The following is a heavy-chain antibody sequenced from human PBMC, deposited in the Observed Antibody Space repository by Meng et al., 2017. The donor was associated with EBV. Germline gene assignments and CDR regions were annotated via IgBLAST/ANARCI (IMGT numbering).Heavy chain of an antibody. CDR1: GGTFRSDA. D-gene: IGHD3-10*01. CDR2: IIPMSNAP. Sequence: VGLGEDGAEVEMPGDSVNVSCKTLGGTFRSDAVSWVRRAPGQWLEWMGWIIPMSNAPQYAQKFQDRVTIDADQSTSTHYMSQSGLRSEDTDVYYCASESGRGFTPDYWGQGTLVTVSS. J-gene: IGHJ4*02. V-gene: IGHV1-69*01. CDR3: ASESGRGFTPDY.